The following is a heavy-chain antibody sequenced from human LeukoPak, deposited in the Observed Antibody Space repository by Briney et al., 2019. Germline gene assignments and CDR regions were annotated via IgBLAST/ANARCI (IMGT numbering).Heavy chain of an antibody. Sequence: AGGSLRLSCAVSGFSINNYWMTRYRQAPGKGLECVAHIKGDASEKHYVDSVKGRFTISRDNAENSLYLQMNSLRAEDTAVYYCARQAGVTWGQGTLVTVSS. CDR1: GFSINNYW. D-gene: IGHD6-19*01. J-gene: IGHJ5*02. CDR2: IKGDASEK. CDR3: ARQAGVT. V-gene: IGHV3-7*01.